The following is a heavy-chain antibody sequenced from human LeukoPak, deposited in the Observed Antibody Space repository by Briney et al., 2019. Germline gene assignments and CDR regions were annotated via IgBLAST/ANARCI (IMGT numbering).Heavy chain of an antibody. J-gene: IGHJ4*02. CDR2: INPNSGGT. Sequence: EASVKVSCKASGYTFSSYDINWVRQAPGQGLEWMGWINPNSGGTNYAQKFQGRVTMTRDTSISTAYMELSRLRSDDTAVYYCARDGCSSTSCYDYWGQGTLVTVSS. D-gene: IGHD2-2*01. CDR1: GYTFSSYD. CDR3: ARDGCSSTSCYDY. V-gene: IGHV1-2*02.